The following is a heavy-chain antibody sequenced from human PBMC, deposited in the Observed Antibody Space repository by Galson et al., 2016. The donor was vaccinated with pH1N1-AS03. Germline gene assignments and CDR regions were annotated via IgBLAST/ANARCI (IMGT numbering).Heavy chain of an antibody. V-gene: IGHV4-34*01. CDR3: ARGPGATVTTSGPLDY. Sequence: ETLSLTCGVYGGSLSDFHWNWVRQTPGKGLEWIGDGNRRGSISYNPSLESRVSISLDTSKNQFSLRMTSVTAADTAVYYCARGPGATVTTSGPLDYWGQGTLVTVSS. CDR2: GNRRGSI. J-gene: IGHJ4*02. CDR1: GGSLSDFH. D-gene: IGHD4-17*01.